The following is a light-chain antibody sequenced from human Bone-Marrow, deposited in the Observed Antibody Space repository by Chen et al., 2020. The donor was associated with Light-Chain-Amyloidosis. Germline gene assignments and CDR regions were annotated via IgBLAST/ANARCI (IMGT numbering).Light chain of an antibody. CDR2: LAS. CDR1: QSVSNN. CDR3: QQYNTWPRT. V-gene: IGKV3-15*01. J-gene: IGKJ1*01. Sequence: EILMTQSPATLSVSPGESATLSCRARQSVSNNLAWYQQKPGQAPRLLIYLASARVTGIPARFTGSGSGTEFSLTISSLQSEDFAVYYCQQYNTWPRTFGRGTRVEFK.